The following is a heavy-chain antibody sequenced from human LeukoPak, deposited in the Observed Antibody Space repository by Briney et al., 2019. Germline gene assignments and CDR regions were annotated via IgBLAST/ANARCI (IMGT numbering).Heavy chain of an antibody. CDR3: ARDWVDCSSTSCYRGIDY. CDR1: GYTFTGYY. Sequence: GASVKVSCKASGYTFTGYYMHWVRQAPGQGLEWMGWINPNSGGTNYAQKFQGRVTMTRDTSISTYYMELSRLRSDDTAVYYCARDWVDCSSTSCYRGIDYWGQGTLVTVSS. CDR2: INPNSGGT. D-gene: IGHD2-2*01. J-gene: IGHJ4*02. V-gene: IGHV1-2*02.